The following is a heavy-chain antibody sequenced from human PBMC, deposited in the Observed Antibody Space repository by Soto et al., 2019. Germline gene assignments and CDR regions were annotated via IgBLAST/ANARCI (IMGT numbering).Heavy chain of an antibody. D-gene: IGHD6-19*01. CDR2: INSDGSTS. Sequence: LRLSCAAFGFTFSSYWMHWVRQAPGKGLVWVSRINSDGSTSNYADSVKGRFTISRDNAKNTLYLQMNSLRAEDTAVYYCAKVGAVAGTFDYWGQGTLVTVSS. J-gene: IGHJ4*02. V-gene: IGHV3-74*01. CDR3: AKVGAVAGTFDY. CDR1: GFTFSSYW.